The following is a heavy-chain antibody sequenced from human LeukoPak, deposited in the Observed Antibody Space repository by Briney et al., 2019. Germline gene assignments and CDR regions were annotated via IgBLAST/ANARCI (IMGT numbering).Heavy chain of an antibody. CDR1: GGSINSGSNF. J-gene: IGHJ5*02. CDR3: ARVNTQGVPSP. CDR2: THYAGGT. D-gene: IGHD2-15*01. Sequence: SETLSLTCTVSGGSINSGSNFWGWIRQSPGKGLEWIGSTHYAGGTYYNPSHQSRVTMSVDTSKNQFSLKLSSVTAADTAVYYCARVNTQGVPSPWGQGILVTVSS. V-gene: IGHV4-39*01.